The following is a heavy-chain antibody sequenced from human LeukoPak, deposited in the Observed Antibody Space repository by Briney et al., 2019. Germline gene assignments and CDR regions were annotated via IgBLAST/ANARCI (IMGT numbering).Heavy chain of an antibody. Sequence: SETLSLTCAVSGGSISGSINSGNWWSWVRQTPGKGLEWIGESYHSGATNYNPSLKSRVTISVDTSKDQFSLKLSSVTAADTAVYYCAREIVGAPYYYYYMDVWGKGTTVTVSS. V-gene: IGHV4-4*02. D-gene: IGHD1-26*01. J-gene: IGHJ6*03. CDR2: SYHSGAT. CDR3: AREIVGAPYYYYYMDV. CDR1: GGSISGSINSGNW.